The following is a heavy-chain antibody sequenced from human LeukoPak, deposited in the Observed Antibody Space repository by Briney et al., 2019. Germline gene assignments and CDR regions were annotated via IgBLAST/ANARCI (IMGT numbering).Heavy chain of an antibody. CDR2: ISGSGGST. CDR1: GFTFSSYA. V-gene: IGHV3-23*01. Sequence: GGSLRLSWAASGFTFSSYAMSWVRQAPGKGLDWVSAISGSGGSTYYADSVKGRFTISRDNSKNTLYLQMNSLRAEDTAVYYCTKDKNITSLAAAGIYWGQGTLVTLSS. CDR3: TKDKNITSLAAAGIY. D-gene: IGHD6-13*01. J-gene: IGHJ4*02.